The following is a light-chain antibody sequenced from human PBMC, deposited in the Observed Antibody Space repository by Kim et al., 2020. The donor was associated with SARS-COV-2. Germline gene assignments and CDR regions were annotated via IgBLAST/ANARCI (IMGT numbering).Light chain of an antibody. J-gene: IGLJ2*01. CDR2: GKN. CDR3: NSRDSSGKDVV. Sequence: ALGQTVRITCQGDSPRSDYASWYQQKPGQAPLLVIYGKNNRPSGIPDRFSGSSSGNTASLTITGAQAEDEADYYCNSRDSSGKDVVFGGGTQLTVL. V-gene: IGLV3-19*01. CDR1: SPRSDY.